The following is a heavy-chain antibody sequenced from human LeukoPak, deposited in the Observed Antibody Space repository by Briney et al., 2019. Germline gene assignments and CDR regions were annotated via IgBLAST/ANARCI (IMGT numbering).Heavy chain of an antibody. D-gene: IGHD1-26*01. J-gene: IGHJ3*02. CDR2: ISYDGSNK. CDR1: GFTFSSYA. Sequence: PGGSLRLXCAASGFTFSSYAMHWVRQAPGKELEWVAVISYDGSNKYYADSVKGRFTISRDNSKNTLYVQMNSLRVEDTAVYYCAKDRRGGSYYAATLDIWGQGTMVTVSS. V-gene: IGHV3-30-3*01. CDR3: AKDRRGGSYYAATLDI.